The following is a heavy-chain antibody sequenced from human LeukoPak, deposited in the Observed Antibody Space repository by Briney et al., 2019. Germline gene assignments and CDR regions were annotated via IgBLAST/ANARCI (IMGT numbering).Heavy chain of an antibody. Sequence: SETLSLTCALSGGSISSYYWSWIRQPPGKGLEWIGYIYYSGSTNYNPSLKSRVTISVDTSKNQFSLKLSSVTAADTAVYYCARDEVTGNYFDYWGQGTLVTVSS. CDR1: GGSISSYY. V-gene: IGHV4-59*01. CDR2: IYYSGST. CDR3: ARDEVTGNYFDY. J-gene: IGHJ4*02.